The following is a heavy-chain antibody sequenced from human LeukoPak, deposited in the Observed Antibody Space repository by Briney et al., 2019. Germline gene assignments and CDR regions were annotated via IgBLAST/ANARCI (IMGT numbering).Heavy chain of an antibody. Sequence: SQTLSLTCAISGDSVSSNSAAWDWIRQSPSRGLEWLGRTYYRSKWFYDYAVSVKSRITINPDTSKNQFSLLLNSVTPEDTAVYYCAREEREYSGYDWGRGDYYYYYMDVWGKGTTVTISS. CDR1: GDSVSSNSAA. J-gene: IGHJ6*03. V-gene: IGHV6-1*01. D-gene: IGHD5-12*01. CDR3: AREEREYSGYDWGRGDYYYYYMDV. CDR2: TYYRSKWFY.